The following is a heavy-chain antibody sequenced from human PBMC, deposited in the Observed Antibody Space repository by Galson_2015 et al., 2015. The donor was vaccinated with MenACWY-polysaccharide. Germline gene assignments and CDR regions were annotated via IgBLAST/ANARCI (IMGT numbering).Heavy chain of an antibody. J-gene: IGHJ4*02. D-gene: IGHD3-16*01. CDR2: IYPSGAT. V-gene: IGHV3-53*01. Sequence: SLRLSCAVSGFRVSKSFLSWVRQVPGGGLEYVSDIYPSGATYYRDSVRGRFTMSRDAFQNSLYLQMNNLRVEDTAIYFCARESNWAYDSWGTGTLVTVS. CDR3: ARESNWAYDS. CDR1: GFRVSKSF.